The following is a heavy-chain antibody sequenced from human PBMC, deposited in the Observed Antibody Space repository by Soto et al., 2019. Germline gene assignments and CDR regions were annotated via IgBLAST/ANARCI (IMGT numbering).Heavy chain of an antibody. CDR3: ARTPYYYDSSGYYFQYYFDY. J-gene: IGHJ4*02. CDR2: ICGSGSST. V-gene: IGHV3-23*01. D-gene: IGHD3-22*01. Sequence: GGSLRLSCAASGFTFSTYVMHWVRQAPGKGLECVSAICGSGSSTYFADSVKGRFTISRDNSKNTLFLQMNSLRAEDTAVYYCARTPYYYDSSGYYFQYYFDYWGQGTLVTVSS. CDR1: GFTFSTYV.